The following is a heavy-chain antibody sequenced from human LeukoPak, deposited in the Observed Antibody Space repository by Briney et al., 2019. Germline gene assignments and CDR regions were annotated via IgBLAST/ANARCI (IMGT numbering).Heavy chain of an antibody. CDR2: ISYDGSNK. J-gene: IGHJ4*02. CDR1: GFTFSSYA. CDR3: ARDLKDITIFGVVIWVGVFDY. Sequence: GGSLRLSCAASGFTFSSYAMHWVRQAPGKGLEWVAVISYDGSNKYYADSVKGRFTISRDNSKNTLYLQMNSLRAEDTAVYYCARDLKDITIFGVVIWVGVFDYWGQGTLVTVSS. V-gene: IGHV3-30-3*01. D-gene: IGHD3-3*01.